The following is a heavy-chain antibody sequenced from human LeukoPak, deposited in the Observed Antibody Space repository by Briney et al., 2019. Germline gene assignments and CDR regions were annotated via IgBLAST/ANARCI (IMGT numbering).Heavy chain of an antibody. V-gene: IGHV1-8*02. Sequence: ASVKVSCKASGYTFTGYYMHWVRQAPGQGLEWMGWMNPNNGNTGYAQKFQGRVTMTRNTSISTAYMELSSLRSEDTAVYYCTRGREWLVMTGSWFDPWGQGTLVTVSA. D-gene: IGHD6-19*01. CDR2: MNPNNGNT. CDR3: TRGREWLVMTGSWFDP. CDR1: GYTFTGYY. J-gene: IGHJ5*02.